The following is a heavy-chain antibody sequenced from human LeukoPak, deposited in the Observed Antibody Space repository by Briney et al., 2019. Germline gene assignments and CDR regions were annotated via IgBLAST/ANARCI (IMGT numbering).Heavy chain of an antibody. CDR3: ARDFRNAGDY. V-gene: IGHV3-7*01. Sequence: GGSLRLSCAASGFTFTTYWINWVRQAPGKGLDWVAAINQDGSEKYYVDSVKRRFTISRDNAKNSLYLQMNSLRADDTAVYYCARDFRNAGDYWGQGTLVTVSS. CDR1: GFTFTTYW. CDR2: INQDGSEK. J-gene: IGHJ4*02.